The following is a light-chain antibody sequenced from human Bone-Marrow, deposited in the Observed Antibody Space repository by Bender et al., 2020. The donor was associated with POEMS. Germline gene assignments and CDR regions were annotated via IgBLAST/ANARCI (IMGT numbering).Light chain of an antibody. CDR1: SSDIGRYNY. Sequence: QSALTQPPSASGSLGQSVTISCTGTSSDIGRYNYVSWYQQHPRKAPKLMIYEVNKRPSGVPDRFSGSKSGNTASLTVSGLQAEDEADYYCSSYTSTVLLFGGGTKVVVL. V-gene: IGLV2-8*01. CDR3: SSYTSTVLL. CDR2: EVN. J-gene: IGLJ3*02.